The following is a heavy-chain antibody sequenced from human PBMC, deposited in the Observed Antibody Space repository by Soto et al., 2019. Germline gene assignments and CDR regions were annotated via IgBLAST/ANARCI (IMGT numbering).Heavy chain of an antibody. D-gene: IGHD2-21*01. CDR1: GYMFTAYG. Sequence: QVQLVQSGDEVKKPGASVKVSCKASGYMFTAYGITWVRQAPGQGLEWMGWISANNGNTNYAQNLQGRVTMTTDTSTITAYVEQRSMRSGYATEYYFASGGEDFYDGGGDPPGEYSKDVWGQGTTVTVFS. V-gene: IGHV1-18*01. CDR3: ASGGEDFYDGGGDPPGEYSKDV. J-gene: IGHJ6*02. CDR2: ISANNGNT.